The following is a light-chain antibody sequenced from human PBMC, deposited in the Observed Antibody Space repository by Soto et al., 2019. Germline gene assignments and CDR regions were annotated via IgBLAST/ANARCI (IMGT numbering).Light chain of an antibody. V-gene: IGKV3-20*01. CDR3: QHYGSSLSIT. Sequence: ESVLTQSPGSLSLSPGERATLSCRASQSVSSNYLAWYQHKPGQPHRLLIDGASSRATGIPDRFSGIGSGTDFTLTINRLDPEHFAVYYCQHYGSSLSITFGQGTRLVIK. CDR2: GAS. CDR1: QSVSSNY. J-gene: IGKJ5*01.